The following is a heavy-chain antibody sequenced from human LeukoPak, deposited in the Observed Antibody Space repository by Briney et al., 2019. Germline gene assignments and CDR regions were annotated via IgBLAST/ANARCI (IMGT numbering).Heavy chain of an antibody. V-gene: IGHV4-38-2*01. D-gene: IGHD6-13*01. CDR3: ARTLGGSSWYKFDY. J-gene: IGHJ4*02. Sequence: SETLSLTCAVSGYSISSGYYWGWIRQPPGKGLEWIGSIYHSGSTYYNPSLKSRVTISVDTSKNQFSLKLSSVTAADTAVYYCARTLGGSSWYKFDYWGQGTLVTVSS. CDR1: GYSISSGYY. CDR2: IYHSGST.